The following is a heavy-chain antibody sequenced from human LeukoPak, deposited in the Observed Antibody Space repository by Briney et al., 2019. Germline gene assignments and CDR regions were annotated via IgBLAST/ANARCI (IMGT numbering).Heavy chain of an antibody. CDR3: ARSSYDSSSGVI. D-gene: IGHD3-22*01. Sequence: SETLSLICTVSGGSISSYYWSWIRQPAGKGLEWIVRIYTSGSTNYNPSLKSRVTMSVDTSKNQFSLKLSSVTAADTGVYYCARSSYDSSSGVIWGQGTLVTVSS. CDR2: IYTSGST. J-gene: IGHJ4*02. CDR1: GGSISSYY. V-gene: IGHV4-4*07.